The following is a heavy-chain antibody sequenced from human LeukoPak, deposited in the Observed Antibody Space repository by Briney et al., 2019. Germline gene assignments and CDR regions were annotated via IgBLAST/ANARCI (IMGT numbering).Heavy chain of an antibody. CDR1: GYTVTGYY. V-gene: IGHV1-2*02. CDR2: INPNSGGT. D-gene: IGHD3-10*01. CDR3: ARDQGYYGSGIRNSWFDP. Sequence: ASVRVSCKAFGYTVTGYYLHWVRQAPGQGLEWMGWINPNSGGTNNAQKFQGRVTMTRDTSINTAYMELSSLRSDDTAVYYCARDQGYYGSGIRNSWFDPWGQGTLVTVSS. J-gene: IGHJ5*02.